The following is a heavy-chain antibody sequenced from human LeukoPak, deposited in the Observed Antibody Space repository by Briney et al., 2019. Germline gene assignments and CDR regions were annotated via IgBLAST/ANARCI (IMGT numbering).Heavy chain of an antibody. CDR1: GFTFSSYY. CDR3: ARDSKTLREWELLQGPDAFDI. J-gene: IGHJ3*02. Sequence: GGSLRLSCAASGFTFSSYYVGWVRQAPGKGLEWVANIDQGGSARYYVDSVKGRFTISRDNAKNSLHLQMNSLRAEDAAVYYCARDSKTLREWELLQGPDAFDIWGQGTMVTVSS. CDR2: IDQGGSAR. D-gene: IGHD1-26*01. V-gene: IGHV3-7*05.